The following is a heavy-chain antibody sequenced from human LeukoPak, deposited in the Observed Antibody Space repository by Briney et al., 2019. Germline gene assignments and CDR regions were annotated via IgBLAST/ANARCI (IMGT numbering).Heavy chain of an antibody. D-gene: IGHD4-17*01. CDR1: GYTFTSYG. CDR3: AWREALYGDYAGLIDY. J-gene: IGHJ4*02. V-gene: IGHV1-18*01. Sequence: GASVKVSCKASGYTFTSYGISWVRQAPGQGLEWMGWISAYNGNTNYAQKLQGRVTMTTDTSTSTAYMELRSLRSDDTAVYYCAWREALYGDYAGLIDYWGQGTLVTVSS. CDR2: ISAYNGNT.